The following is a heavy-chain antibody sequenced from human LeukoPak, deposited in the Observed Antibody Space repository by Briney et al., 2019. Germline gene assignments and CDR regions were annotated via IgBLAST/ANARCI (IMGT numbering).Heavy chain of an antibody. CDR1: GFTFSGYW. CDR3: VRGGESTWS. Sequence: GGSLRLSCAASGFTFSGYWMHWVRQAPGKGPVWVSRINNDGSGTTYADSVKGRFTISRDDAKNTLYLQMNSLRAEDTAVYYCVRGGESTWSWGQGTLVTVSS. CDR2: INNDGSGT. D-gene: IGHD2-15*01. V-gene: IGHV3-74*01. J-gene: IGHJ5*02.